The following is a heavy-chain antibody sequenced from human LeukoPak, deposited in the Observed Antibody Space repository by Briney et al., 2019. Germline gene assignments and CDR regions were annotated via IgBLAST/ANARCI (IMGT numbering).Heavy chain of an antibody. CDR3: AKERDTAMVSWYYFDY. D-gene: IGHD5-18*01. Sequence: GGSLRLSCAASGLTFSTYAMSWVRQAPGKGMEWVSTISGSGGDTYYADSVKGRFTISRDSSKNTLYLQMNSLRAEDTAVYYCAKERDTAMVSWYYFDYWGQGTLVTVSS. CDR2: ISGSGGDT. J-gene: IGHJ4*02. V-gene: IGHV3-23*01. CDR1: GLTFSTYA.